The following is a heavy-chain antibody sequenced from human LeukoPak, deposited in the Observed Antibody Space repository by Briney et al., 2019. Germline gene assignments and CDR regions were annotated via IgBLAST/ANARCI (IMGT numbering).Heavy chain of an antibody. CDR2: ISSSSSTI. J-gene: IGHJ5*02. Sequence: GSLRLSCAASGFTFSSYSMNWVRQAPGKGLEWVSYISSSSSTIYYADSVKGRFTISRDNAKNSLYLQMNSLRAEDTAVYYCAGDWTEAIPYYDFWSGYPNWFDPWGQGTLVTVSS. D-gene: IGHD3-3*01. CDR3: AGDWTEAIPYYDFWSGYPNWFDP. V-gene: IGHV3-48*01. CDR1: GFTFSSYS.